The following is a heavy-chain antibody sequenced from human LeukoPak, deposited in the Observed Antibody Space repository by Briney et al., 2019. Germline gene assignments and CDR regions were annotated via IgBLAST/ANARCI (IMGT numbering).Heavy chain of an antibody. V-gene: IGHV1-46*01. CDR2: INCGDGYT. CDR3: TRDLGGSYSIDY. J-gene: IGHJ4*02. Sequence: ASVRVSCKTSGYTLTSYHAHWVRQAPGQGLEWMGIINCGDGYTNYAQKFQGRVSVTADTSTSTLYMELSSLTTEDTAIYYCTRDLGGSYSIDYWGQGTLVTVSS. CDR1: GYTLTSYH. D-gene: IGHD1-26*01.